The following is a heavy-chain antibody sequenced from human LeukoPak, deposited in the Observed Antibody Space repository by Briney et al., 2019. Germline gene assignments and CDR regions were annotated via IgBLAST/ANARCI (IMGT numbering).Heavy chain of an antibody. CDR2: IGGSGGST. V-gene: IGHV3-23*01. Sequence: PGGSLRLSCVASGLTFSNYVMNWVRQAPGKGLEWVSSIGGSGGSTNYADSVKGRFTISRDNSKNTLYLQMNSLRAEDTAVYYCAKVPMFGYMDVWGKGTTVTVSS. CDR1: GLTFSNYV. J-gene: IGHJ6*03. CDR3: AKVPMFGYMDV. D-gene: IGHD3-10*02.